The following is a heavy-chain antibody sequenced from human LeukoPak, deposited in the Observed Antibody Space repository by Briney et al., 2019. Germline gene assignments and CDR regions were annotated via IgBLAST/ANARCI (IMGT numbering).Heavy chain of an antibody. CDR3: AREQIGGYSYGLDY. D-gene: IGHD5-18*01. J-gene: IGHJ4*02. CDR1: GYTFTSYY. Sequence: EATVKVSCKASGYTFTSYYVHWVRQAPGQGLEWMTRINPNGGSTRYAQRFQGRVTMTRDTSTSTVYMELSSLRSEDTAVYYCAREQIGGYSYGLDYWGQGTLVTVSS. CDR2: INPNGGST. V-gene: IGHV1-46*01.